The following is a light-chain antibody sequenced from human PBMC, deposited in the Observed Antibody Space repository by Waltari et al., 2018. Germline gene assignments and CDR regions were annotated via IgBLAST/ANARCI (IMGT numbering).Light chain of an antibody. CDR2: TAS. V-gene: IGKV3-20*01. CDR1: ESVPDNY. Sequence: EIVLTQSPGTLSLSPGEGATLSCGASESVPDNYLAWYQQKPGQAPRLLIYTASSRATGIPDRFSGSGYGTHFTLTITRLEPEDFAVYYCQQFGRSPITFGQETRLNIK. J-gene: IGKJ5*01. CDR3: QQFGRSPIT.